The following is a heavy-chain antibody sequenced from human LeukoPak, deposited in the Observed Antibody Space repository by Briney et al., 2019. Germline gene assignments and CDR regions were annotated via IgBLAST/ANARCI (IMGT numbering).Heavy chain of an antibody. CDR3: ARVGRDYGDTGAFDI. V-gene: IGHV1-3*03. J-gene: IGHJ3*02. Sequence: ASVKVSCKASGYTFTSYAMHWVRQAPGQRLEWMGWINAGNGNTKYSQEFQGRVTITRDTSASTAYMELSSLRSEDMAVYYCARVGRDYGDTGAFDIWGQGTMVTVSS. CDR2: INAGNGNT. CDR1: GYTFTSYA. D-gene: IGHD4-17*01.